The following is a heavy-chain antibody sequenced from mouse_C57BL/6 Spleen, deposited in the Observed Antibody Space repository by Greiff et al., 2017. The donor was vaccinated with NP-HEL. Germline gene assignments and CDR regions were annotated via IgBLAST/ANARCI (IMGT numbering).Heavy chain of an antibody. CDR1: GYTFTSYW. CDR3: ARSGDGRGAMDY. Sequence: QVQLQQPGAELVMPGASVKLSCKASGYTFTSYWMHWVKQRPGQGLEWIGEIDPSDSYTNYNQKFKGKSTLTVDKSSSTAYMQLSSLTSEDSAVYYCARSGDGRGAMDYWGQGTSVTVSS. D-gene: IGHD3-1*01. J-gene: IGHJ4*01. CDR2: IDPSDSYT. V-gene: IGHV1-69*01.